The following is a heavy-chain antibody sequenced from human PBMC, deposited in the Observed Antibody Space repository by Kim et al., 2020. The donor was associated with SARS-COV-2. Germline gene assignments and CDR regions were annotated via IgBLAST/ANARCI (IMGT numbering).Heavy chain of an antibody. J-gene: IGHJ6*04. CDR2: ISYDGSNK. D-gene: IGHD6-19*01. CDR1: GFTFSSYG. V-gene: IGHV3-30*18. CDR3: AKEEGSGYSSGWTYYYYGMGN. Sequence: GGSLRLSCAASGFTFSSYGMHWVSQAPGKGLEWVAVISYDGSNKYYADSVKGRFTISRDNSKNTLYLQMNSLRAEDTAVYYCAKEEGSGYSSGWTYYYYGMGNWSKGTTVTVSP.